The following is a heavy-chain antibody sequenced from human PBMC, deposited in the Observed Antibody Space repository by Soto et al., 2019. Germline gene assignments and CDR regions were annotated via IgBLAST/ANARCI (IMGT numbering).Heavy chain of an antibody. CDR3: ARSHYTYGLLIDS. J-gene: IGHJ4*02. Sequence: KPXETLSLTCSVSGYSITTNGYYWGWIRQPPGKGLQWIGNVYWTGSTFSHPSLTSRVFISVDTSKNEFSLRLTSVTAADTAVYYCARSHYTYGLLIDSWRPGTLVTVSS. CDR2: VYWTGST. CDR1: GYSITTNGYY. D-gene: IGHD2-8*01. V-gene: IGHV4-39*01.